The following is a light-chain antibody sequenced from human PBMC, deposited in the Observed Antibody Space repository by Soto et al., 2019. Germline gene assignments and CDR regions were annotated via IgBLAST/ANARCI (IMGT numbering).Light chain of an antibody. CDR3: QRLNSYPL. CDR1: QGISNY. Sequence: DIQLTQSPSFLSASVGDRVTITCRASQGISNYLAWYQQKPGKAPKLLIYSASTLQSGVPSRFSGSGSGTEFTLTISSLQPEDFATYYCQRLNSYPLFGQGTKVDIK. J-gene: IGKJ2*01. CDR2: SAS. V-gene: IGKV1-9*01.